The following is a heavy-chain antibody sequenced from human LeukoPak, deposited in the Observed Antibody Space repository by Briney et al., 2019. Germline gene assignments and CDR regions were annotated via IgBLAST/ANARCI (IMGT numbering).Heavy chain of an antibody. Sequence: GGSLRLSCAASGFTISSYWMSWVRQAPGKGLEWLANIKQDGSETFYVDSVKGRFTISRDNAKNSVYLQMNSLRAEDTAVYYCATFIIGPTIDYWGQGTLVTVSS. D-gene: IGHD1-20*01. V-gene: IGHV3-7*01. CDR2: IKQDGSET. CDR1: GFTISSYW. J-gene: IGHJ4*02. CDR3: ATFIIGPTIDY.